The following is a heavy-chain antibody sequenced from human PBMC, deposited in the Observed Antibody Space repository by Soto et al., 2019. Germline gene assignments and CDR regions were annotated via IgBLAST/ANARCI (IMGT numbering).Heavy chain of an antibody. Sequence: SETLSLTCTVSGGSISSYYWSWIRQPPGKGLEWIGYIYYSGSTNYNPSLKSRVTISVDTSKNQFSLKLSSVTAADTAVYYCARGGLVEASDYWGQGTLVTVSS. V-gene: IGHV4-59*01. CDR3: ARGGLVEASDY. D-gene: IGHD2-2*01. CDR2: IYYSGST. CDR1: GGSISSYY. J-gene: IGHJ4*02.